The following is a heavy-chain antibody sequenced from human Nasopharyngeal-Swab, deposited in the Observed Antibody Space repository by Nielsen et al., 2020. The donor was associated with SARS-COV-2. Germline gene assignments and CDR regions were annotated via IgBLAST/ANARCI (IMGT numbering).Heavy chain of an antibody. CDR1: GFTFSSYS. J-gene: IGHJ4*02. D-gene: IGHD3-22*01. Sequence: GGSLRLSCAASGFTFSSYSTNWVRQAPGKGLEWVSSISSSSSYIYYADSVKGRFTISRNNAKNSLYLQMNSLRAEDTAVYYCARVENTYYYDIRGVNDYWGQGTLVTVSS. V-gene: IGHV3-21*01. CDR2: ISSSSSYI. CDR3: ARVENTYYYDIRGVNDY.